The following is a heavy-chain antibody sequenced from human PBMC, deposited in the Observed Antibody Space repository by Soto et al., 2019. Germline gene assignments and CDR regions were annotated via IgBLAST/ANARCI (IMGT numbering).Heavy chain of an antibody. Sequence: QVQLVESGGGVVQPGTSLRLSCVGSGFTFRSYVIHWVRQAPGKGLEWVALTSYDGSNNFYGDSVKGRFTIASDNSRNTVELQLASLSPGQTSLYIFAGWGTTGGLDVWCQGTLVSVSS. D-gene: IGHD3-16*01. J-gene: IGHJ4*02. CDR3: AGWGTTGGLDV. CDR1: GFTFRSYV. V-gene: IGHV3-33*05. CDR2: TSYDGSNN.